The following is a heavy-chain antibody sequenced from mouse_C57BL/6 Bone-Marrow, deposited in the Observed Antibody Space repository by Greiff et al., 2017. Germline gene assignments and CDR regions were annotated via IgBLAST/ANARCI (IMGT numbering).Heavy chain of an antibody. CDR1: GFTFSSYG. V-gene: IGHV5-6*01. CDR3: AGRFDY. Sequence: EVQLQESGGDLVKPGGSLKLSCAASGFTFSSYGMSWVRQTPDKRLEWVATISSGGSYTYYPDSVKGRFTISRDNAKNTLYLQMSSLKSEDAAMYYCAGRFDYWGRGTTLTVSS. CDR2: ISSGGSYT. J-gene: IGHJ2*01.